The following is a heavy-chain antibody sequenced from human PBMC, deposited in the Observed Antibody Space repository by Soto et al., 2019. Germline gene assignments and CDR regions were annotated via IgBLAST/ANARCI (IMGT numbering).Heavy chain of an antibody. D-gene: IGHD6-13*01. Sequence: QVQLVQSGAEVKKAGSSVKVSCKVSGGTFSSYFINWVRQAPGQGLEWVGGIIPVFGSASFAEKFQGRVPITADESTSTAYMELSSLRSDDTAVYYCARETPSAAAAYFFYGLDVWGQGTTVTVPS. CDR3: ARETPSAAAAYFFYGLDV. V-gene: IGHV1-69*01. J-gene: IGHJ6*02. CDR2: IIPVFGSA. CDR1: GGTFSSYF.